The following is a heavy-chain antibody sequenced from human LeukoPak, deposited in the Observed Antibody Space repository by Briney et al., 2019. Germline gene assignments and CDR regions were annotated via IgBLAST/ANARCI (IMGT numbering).Heavy chain of an antibody. Sequence: GGSLRLSCGVSGVTFSSHGMNWVRQAPGKGLEWVSAITGSGDRTYYTDSVRGRFTVSRDNSKNTLYLQMNGLRAEDTAVYYCAKRGEDPVDLDYWGQGTLATVSS. CDR1: GVTFSSHG. V-gene: IGHV3-23*01. D-gene: IGHD3-16*01. J-gene: IGHJ4*02. CDR2: ITGSGDRT. CDR3: AKRGEDPVDLDY.